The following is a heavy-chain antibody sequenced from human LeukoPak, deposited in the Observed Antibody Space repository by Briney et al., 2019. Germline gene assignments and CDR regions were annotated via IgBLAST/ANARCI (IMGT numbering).Heavy chain of an antibody. CDR3: AVGTLLDY. D-gene: IGHD1-1*01. CDR1: GFTFSSYG. Sequence: GGSLRLSCAASGFTFSSYGMHWVRQAPGKGLEWVAVISYDGSNKYYADSVKGRFTISRDNSKNTLYLQMNSLRAEDTAVYYCAVGTLLDYWGQGTLVTVSS. V-gene: IGHV3-30*03. J-gene: IGHJ4*02. CDR2: ISYDGSNK.